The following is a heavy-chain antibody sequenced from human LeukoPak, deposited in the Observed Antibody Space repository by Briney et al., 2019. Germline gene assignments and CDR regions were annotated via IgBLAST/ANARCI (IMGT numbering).Heavy chain of an antibody. CDR3: ARGVYIAAAQYGY. CDR1: GGSISSYY. V-gene: IGHV4-59*01. D-gene: IGHD6-13*01. J-gene: IGHJ4*02. CDR2: IYYSGTT. Sequence: ASEILSLTCTVSGGSISSYYWSWIRQPPGKGLEWIGYIYYSGTTNYNPSLKSRVTISVDTSKNQFSLKLSSVTAADTAVYYCARGVYIAAAQYGYWGQGTLVTVSS.